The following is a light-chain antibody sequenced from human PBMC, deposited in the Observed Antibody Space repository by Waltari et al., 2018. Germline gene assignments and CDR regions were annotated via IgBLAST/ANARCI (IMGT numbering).Light chain of an antibody. CDR1: QSVSSIY. J-gene: IGKJ4*01. CDR3: HQYGSSPLP. CDR2: GAS. V-gene: IGKV3-20*01. Sequence: EIVLTQSPGTLSLSPGESATLSCRASQSVSSIYLAWYQHIPGQAPRLLIYGASRRATGIPDRFSGSGSGTAFTLTISRLEPEDFAVYYCHQYGSSPLPFGGGTKVEI.